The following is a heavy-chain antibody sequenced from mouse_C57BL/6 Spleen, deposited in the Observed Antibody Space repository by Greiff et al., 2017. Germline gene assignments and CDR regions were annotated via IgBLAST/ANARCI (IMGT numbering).Heavy chain of an antibody. V-gene: IGHV10-3*01. D-gene: IGHD1-1*01. J-gene: IGHJ1*03. CDR3: VRDYYGSRPWYFDV. CDR2: IRSKSSNYAT. CDR1: GFTFNTYA. Sequence: EVQVVESGGGLVQPKGSLKLSCAASGFTFNTYAMHWVRQAPGKGLEWVARIRSKSSNYATYYADSVKDRFTISRDDSQSMLYLQMNNLKTEDTAMYYCVRDYYGSRPWYFDVWGTGTTVTVSS.